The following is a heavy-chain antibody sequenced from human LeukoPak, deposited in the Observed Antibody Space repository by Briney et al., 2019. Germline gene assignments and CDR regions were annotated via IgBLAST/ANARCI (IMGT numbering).Heavy chain of an antibody. J-gene: IGHJ5*02. CDR2: IKQDGSEK. D-gene: IGHD3-3*01. V-gene: IGHV3-7*01. Sequence: GGSLRLSCAASGFTFSSYWMSWVRQAPGKGLERVANIKQDGSEKYYVDSVKGRFTISRDNAKNSLYLQMNSLRAEDTAVYYCARVMRFLEWAGGFDPWGQGTLVTVSS. CDR3: ARVMRFLEWAGGFDP. CDR1: GFTFSSYW.